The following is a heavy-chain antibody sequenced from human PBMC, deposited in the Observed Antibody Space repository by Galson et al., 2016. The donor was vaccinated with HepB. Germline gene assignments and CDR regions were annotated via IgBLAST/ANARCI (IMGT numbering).Heavy chain of an antibody. D-gene: IGHD2-21*02. J-gene: IGHJ4*02. Sequence: SLRLSCAVSGFVFKNFGMHWVRQAPGKGLEWVAVTSHDGTSSFYGDSVKGRFVISRDNSKNTLFLHMSGLTLEDTAMYFCAKFGTLGDSGYWGQGVRVVVSS. CDR2: TSHDGTSS. CDR3: AKFGTLGDSGY. CDR1: GFVFKNFG. V-gene: IGHV3-30*18.